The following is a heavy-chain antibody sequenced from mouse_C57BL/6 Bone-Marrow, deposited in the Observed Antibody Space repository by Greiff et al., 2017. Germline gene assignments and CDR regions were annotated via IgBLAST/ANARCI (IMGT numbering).Heavy chain of an antibody. V-gene: IGHV1-85*01. J-gene: IGHJ2*01. CDR3: ARRVYYAHVDY. Sequence: QVQLQQSGPELVKPGASVKLSCKASGYTFTSYDITWVKQRPGQGLAWIGWIYPRDGSTKYNEKFKGKATLTVDTSSRTAYMELHSLTSEGSAVYFCARRVYYAHVDYWGQGTTLTVSS. D-gene: IGHD1-1*01. CDR2: IYPRDGST. CDR1: GYTFTSYD.